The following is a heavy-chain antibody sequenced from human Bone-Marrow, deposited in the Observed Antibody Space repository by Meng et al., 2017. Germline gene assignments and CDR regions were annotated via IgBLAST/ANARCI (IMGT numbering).Heavy chain of an antibody. D-gene: IGHD3-22*01. J-gene: IGHJ4*02. CDR1: GYTLTELS. V-gene: IGHV1-24*01. Sequence: ASVKVSCKVSGYTLTELSMHWVRQAPGQGLEWMGGFDPEDGETIYAQKFQGRVTMTEDTSTDTAYMELSSLRSEDTAVYYCATTTDYYYDSSGYYYGDYWGQGTLVTVSS. CDR3: ATTTDYYYDSSGYYYGDY. CDR2: FDPEDGET.